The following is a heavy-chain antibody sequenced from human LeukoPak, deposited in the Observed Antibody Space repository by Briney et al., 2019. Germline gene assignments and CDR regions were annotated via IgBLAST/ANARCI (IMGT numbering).Heavy chain of an antibody. Sequence: GESLKISCKGSGYSFTSYWIGWVRQMSGKGLEWMGIIYPGDSDTRYSPSFQGQVTISADRSISTAYLQWSSLKASDTAMYYCARHLHPGANYYYMDVWGKGTTVTISS. V-gene: IGHV5-51*01. D-gene: IGHD1-26*01. CDR1: GYSFTSYW. CDR3: ARHLHPGANYYYMDV. J-gene: IGHJ6*03. CDR2: IYPGDSDT.